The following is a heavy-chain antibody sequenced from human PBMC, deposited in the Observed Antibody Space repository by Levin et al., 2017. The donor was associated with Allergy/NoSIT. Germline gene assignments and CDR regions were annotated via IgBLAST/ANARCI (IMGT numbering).Heavy chain of an antibody. CDR3: AREGQGGDCYSCNWFDP. D-gene: IGHD2-21*02. CDR2: IYHSGST. J-gene: IGHJ5*02. CDR1: GGSISSGGYS. Sequence: PSETLSLTCAVSGGSISSGGYSWSWIRQPPGKGLEWIGYIYHSGSTYYNPSLKSRVTISVDRSKNQFSLKLSSVTAADTAVYYCAREGQGGDCYSCNWFDPWGQGTLVTVSS. V-gene: IGHV4-30-2*01.